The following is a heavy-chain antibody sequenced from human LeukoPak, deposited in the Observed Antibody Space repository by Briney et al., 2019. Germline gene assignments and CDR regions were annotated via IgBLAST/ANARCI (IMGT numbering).Heavy chain of an antibody. J-gene: IGHJ4*02. CDR2: IIPIFGTA. V-gene: IGHV1-69*01. CDR1: GGTSSSYA. D-gene: IGHD6-13*01. CDR3: ARDRGIAAAGKDFDY. Sequence: SVKVSCKASGGTSSSYAISWVRQAPGQGLEWMGGIIPIFGTANYAQKFQGRVTITADESTSTAYMELSSLRSEDTAVYYCARDRGIAAAGKDFDYWGQGTLVTVSS.